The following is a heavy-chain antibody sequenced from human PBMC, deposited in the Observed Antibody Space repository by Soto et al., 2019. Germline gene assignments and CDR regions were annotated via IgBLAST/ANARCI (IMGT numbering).Heavy chain of an antibody. V-gene: IGHV3-21*01. Sequence: EVQLVESGGGLVKPGGSLRLSCAASGFTFSSYSMNWVRQAPGKGLEWVSSISSSSSYIYYADSVKGRFTISRDNAKNSLSLQMNSLRAEDTAVYYCARDWGAAASWAQYFDYWGQGTLVTVSS. CDR1: GFTFSSYS. J-gene: IGHJ4*02. CDR2: ISSSSSYI. CDR3: ARDWGAAASWAQYFDY. D-gene: IGHD6-13*01.